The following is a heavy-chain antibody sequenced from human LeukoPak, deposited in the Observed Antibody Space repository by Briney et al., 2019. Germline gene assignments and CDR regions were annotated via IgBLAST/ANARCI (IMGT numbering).Heavy chain of an antibody. CDR1: GYTFTSYA. V-gene: IGHV1-3*01. CDR2: INAGNGNT. Sequence: ASVKVSCKAFGYTFTSYAMHWVRQAPGQRLEWMGWINAGNGNTKYSQKFQGRVTITRDTSASTAYMELSSLRSEDTAVYYCAREDYDFWSGYFNWGQGTLVTVSS. D-gene: IGHD3-3*01. CDR3: AREDYDFWSGYFN. J-gene: IGHJ4*02.